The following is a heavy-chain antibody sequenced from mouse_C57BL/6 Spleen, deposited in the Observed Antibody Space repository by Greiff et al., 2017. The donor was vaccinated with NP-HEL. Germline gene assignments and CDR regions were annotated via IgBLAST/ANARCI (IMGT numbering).Heavy chain of an antibody. CDR1: GFTFSDYG. V-gene: IGHV5-17*01. D-gene: IGHD3-2*02. J-gene: IGHJ2*01. Sequence: DVKLVESGGGLVKPGGSLKLSCAASGFTFSDYGMHWVRQAPEKGLEWVAYISSGSSTIYYADTVKGRFTISRDNAKNTLFLQMTSLRSEDTAMYYCARKALDSSGYYFDYWGQGTTLTVSS. CDR3: ARKALDSSGYYFDY. CDR2: ISSGSSTI.